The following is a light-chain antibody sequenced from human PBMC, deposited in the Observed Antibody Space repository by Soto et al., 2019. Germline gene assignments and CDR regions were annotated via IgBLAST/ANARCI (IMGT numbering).Light chain of an antibody. CDR1: HTIRSN. V-gene: IGKV3-11*01. CDR2: DAS. CDR3: QQRSNWIT. J-gene: IGKJ5*01. Sequence: EIVMTQSPATLSVSPGERATLSCRASHTIRSNLAWYQQRPGQAPRLLIYDASNRATGIPARFSGSGSGTDFTLTISSLEPEDFAVYYCQQRSNWITFGQGTRLEIK.